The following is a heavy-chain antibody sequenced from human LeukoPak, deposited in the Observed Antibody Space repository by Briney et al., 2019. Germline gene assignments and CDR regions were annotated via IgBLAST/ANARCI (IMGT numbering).Heavy chain of an antibody. CDR3: ALDYGMFLDGMDV. CDR1: GGPLSGYY. V-gene: IGHV4-34*01. CDR2: INHTGST. D-gene: IGHD4-17*01. Sequence: PSETLSLTCVVYGGPLSGYYWSWIRQTPGKGLEWIGEINHTGSTNYNPSLRSRVTISVDTTQKQLSLKLTSVTAADTAVYYCALDYGMFLDGMDVWGQGTTVTVSS. J-gene: IGHJ6*02.